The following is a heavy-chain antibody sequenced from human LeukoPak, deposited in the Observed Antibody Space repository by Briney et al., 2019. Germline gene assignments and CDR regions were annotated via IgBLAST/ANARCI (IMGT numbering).Heavy chain of an antibody. D-gene: IGHD4/OR15-4a*01. J-gene: IGHJ4*02. CDR1: GFTFDDYA. CDR2: INYDGTT. V-gene: IGHV3-74*01. Sequence: GGSLRLSCAASGFTFDDYAMHWVRQAPGEGLVWVSRINYDGTTSYADSVKGRFTISRDNAKKTLYLQMNSLRVEDTAVYYCTRVGANYYGNFDYWGQGTLVTVSS. CDR3: TRVGANYYGNFDY.